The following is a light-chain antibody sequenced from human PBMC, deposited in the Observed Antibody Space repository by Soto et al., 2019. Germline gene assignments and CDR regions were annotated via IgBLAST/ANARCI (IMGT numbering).Light chain of an antibody. CDR2: GAS. Sequence: EIVLTQSPGTLSLSPGERATLSCRAGQSVSSSYLGWYQQKPGQAPRLLIYGASNRATGIPDRFSGIGSGTAFTLTVTSPEPEDYPVYYCQQYRSSPLTFGEGTKVEIQ. CDR1: QSVSSSY. CDR3: QQYRSSPLT. J-gene: IGKJ4*01. V-gene: IGKV3-20*01.